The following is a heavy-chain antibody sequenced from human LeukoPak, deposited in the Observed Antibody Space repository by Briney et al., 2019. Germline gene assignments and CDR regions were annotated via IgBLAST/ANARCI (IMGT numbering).Heavy chain of an antibody. CDR3: ARADRITIFGVVISHGMDV. CDR2: IWYDGSNK. V-gene: IGHV3-33*01. D-gene: IGHD3-3*01. CDR1: GFTFSSYG. Sequence: GGSLRLSCAASGFTFSSYGMHWVRQAPGKGLEWVAVIWYDGSNKYYADSVKGRFTISRDNSKNTLYLQMNSLRAEDTAVYYCARADRITIFGVVISHGMDVWGQGTTVTVSS. J-gene: IGHJ6*02.